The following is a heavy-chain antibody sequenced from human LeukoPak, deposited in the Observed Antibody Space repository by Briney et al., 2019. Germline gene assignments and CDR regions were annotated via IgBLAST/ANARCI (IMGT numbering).Heavy chain of an antibody. CDR2: IYYSGST. V-gene: IGHV4-31*03. D-gene: IGHD3-22*01. Sequence: SETLSLTCTVSGGSISSGGYYWSWIRQHPGKGLEWIGYIYYSGSTYYNPSLRRRVTISVDTSKNQFSLKLSSVTAADTAVYYCARARGPYDYDSSGLAGDYYFDYWGQGTLVTVSS. CDR3: ARARGPYDYDSSGLAGDYYFDY. CDR1: GGSISSGGYY. J-gene: IGHJ4*02.